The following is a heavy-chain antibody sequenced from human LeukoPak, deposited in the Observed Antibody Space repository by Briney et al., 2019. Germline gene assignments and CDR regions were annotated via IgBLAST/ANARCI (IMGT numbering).Heavy chain of an antibody. D-gene: IGHD3-10*01. Sequence: ASVNVSCKASGCTFTKYGVHWVRQAPGQRPEGMGWITAGNGNTKYSQNFQGRVTITRDTSASTAYMELSSLRSEDTAVYYCATLLGVPGVIRYYFDYWGQGTLVTVSS. CDR1: GCTFTKYG. CDR2: ITAGNGNT. CDR3: ATLLGVPGVIRYYFDY. J-gene: IGHJ4*02. V-gene: IGHV1-3*01.